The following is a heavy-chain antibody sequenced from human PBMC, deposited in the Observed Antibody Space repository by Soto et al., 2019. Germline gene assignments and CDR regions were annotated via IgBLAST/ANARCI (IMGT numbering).Heavy chain of an antibody. D-gene: IGHD6-19*01. CDR3: ARGRPRSGPPFSYYGLDV. Sequence: QGQLVQSGAEVKKPGSSVKVSCKASGGTFSTYVISWVRQAPGQGLEWMGRVIPMSGSSNYAQKFQGRVTITADKDTSIAYMEGRSRRSEDTAVYYCARGRPRSGPPFSYYGLDVWGPGTTVIVSS. V-gene: IGHV1-69*06. CDR2: VIPMSGSS. J-gene: IGHJ6*02. CDR1: GGTFSTYV.